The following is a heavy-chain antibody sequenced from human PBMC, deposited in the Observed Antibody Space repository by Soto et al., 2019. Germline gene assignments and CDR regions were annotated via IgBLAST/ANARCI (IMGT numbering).Heavy chain of an antibody. Sequence: PSETLSLTCTVSGGSISSGGYYWSRIRQHPGKGLEWIGYIYYSGSTYYNPSLKSRVTISVDTSKNQFSLKLSSVTAADTAVYYCARARRHNWNYGGYYFDYRGQGTLVTVSS. V-gene: IGHV4-31*03. CDR2: IYYSGST. CDR3: ARARRHNWNYGGYYFDY. J-gene: IGHJ4*02. D-gene: IGHD1-7*01. CDR1: GGSISSGGYY.